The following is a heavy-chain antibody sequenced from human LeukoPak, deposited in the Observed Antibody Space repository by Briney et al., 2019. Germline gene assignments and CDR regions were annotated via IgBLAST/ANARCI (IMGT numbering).Heavy chain of an antibody. Sequence: GGSLRLSCAASGFTFSRYSMNWVRQAPGKGLEWVAIISNDGSRKYYAHSVEGRFTISRDNSKNTLYLQMDSLRAEDTAVYYCARDRAWNYFDYWGQGTLVTVSS. CDR2: ISNDGSRK. V-gene: IGHV3-30*03. D-gene: IGHD3-3*01. CDR3: ARDRAWNYFDY. J-gene: IGHJ4*02. CDR1: GFTFSRYS.